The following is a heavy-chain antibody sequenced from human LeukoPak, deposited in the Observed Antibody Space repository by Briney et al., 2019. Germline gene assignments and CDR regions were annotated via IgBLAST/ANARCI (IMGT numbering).Heavy chain of an antibody. CDR3: AKETSWYRPNFDY. Sequence: GGSLRLSCSVSGFSLSMYWMTWVRQAPGKGLEWVSAISGSGGSTYYADSVKGRFTISRDNSENTLCLQMNSLRAEDTAVYYCAKETSWYRPNFDYWGQGTLVTVSS. CDR1: GFSLSMYW. J-gene: IGHJ4*02. V-gene: IGHV3-23*01. D-gene: IGHD6-13*01. CDR2: ISGSGGST.